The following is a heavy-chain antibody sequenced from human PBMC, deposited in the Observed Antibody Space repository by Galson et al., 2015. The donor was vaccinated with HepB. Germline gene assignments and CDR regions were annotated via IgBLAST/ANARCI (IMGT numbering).Heavy chain of an antibody. D-gene: IGHD3-3*01. CDR2: INHSGST. CDR1: GGSFSGYY. V-gene: IGHV4-34*01. J-gene: IGHJ4*02. Sequence: ETLSLTCAVYGGSFSGYYWSWIRQPPGKGLEWIGEINHSGSTNYNPSLKSRVTISVDTSKNQFSLKLSSVTAADTAVYYCARVGFWSGYYNGYWGQGTLVTVSS. CDR3: ARVGFWSGYYNGY.